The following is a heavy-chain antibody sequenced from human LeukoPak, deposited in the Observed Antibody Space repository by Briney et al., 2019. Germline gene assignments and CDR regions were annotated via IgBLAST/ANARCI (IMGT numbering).Heavy chain of an antibody. CDR1: GFTFSSYW. CDR3: ARDSTYYYDSSGYSGY. V-gene: IGHV3-7*03. D-gene: IGHD3-22*01. J-gene: IGHJ4*02. CDR2: IKQDGSEK. Sequence: GGSLRLSCAASGFTFSSYWMSWVRQAPGKGLEWVANIKQDGSEKYYVDSVKGRFTISRDNAKNSLYLQMNSLRAEDTAVYYCARDSTYYYDSSGYSGYWGQGTLVTVSS.